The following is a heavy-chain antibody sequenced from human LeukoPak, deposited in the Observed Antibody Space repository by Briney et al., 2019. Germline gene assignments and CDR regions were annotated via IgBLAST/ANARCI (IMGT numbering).Heavy chain of an antibody. CDR2: INHSGST. Sequence: PSETLSLTCAVYGGSFSGYYWSWIRQPPGKGLEWIGEINHSGSTNYNLSLKSRVTISVDTSKNQFSLKLSSVTAADTAVYYCARGVAAALYYYYYYGMDVWGQGTTVTVSS. J-gene: IGHJ6*02. V-gene: IGHV4-34*01. CDR3: ARGVAAALYYYYYYGMDV. CDR1: GGSFSGYY. D-gene: IGHD6-13*01.